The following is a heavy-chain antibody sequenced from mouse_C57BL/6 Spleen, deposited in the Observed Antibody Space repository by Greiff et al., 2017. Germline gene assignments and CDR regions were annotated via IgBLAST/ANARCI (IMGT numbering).Heavy chain of an antibody. D-gene: IGHD1-1*01. CDR2: INPNYGTT. Sequence: VQLQQSGPELVKPGASVKISCKASGYSFTDYNMNWVKQSNVKSLEWIGVINPNYGTTSYNQKFKGKATLTVDQSSSTAYMQLNSLTSEDSAVYYCARDYYYGGRRPRFAYWGQGTLVTVSA. CDR3: ARDYYYGGRRPRFAY. CDR1: GYSFTDYN. J-gene: IGHJ3*01. V-gene: IGHV1-39*01.